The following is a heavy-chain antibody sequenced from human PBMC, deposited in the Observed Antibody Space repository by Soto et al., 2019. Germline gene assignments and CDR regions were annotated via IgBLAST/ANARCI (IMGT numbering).Heavy chain of an antibody. Sequence: SETLSLTCTVAGASISDYFWTWIRQPPGKGLEWIGYFYYGETTNKKSSLNSRFTVSVDTSKSQFSLKVTSVTTADTAVYYCARGTYCGSDCYWTLDYWGQGKMVAVSS. D-gene: IGHD2-21*02. CDR3: ARGTYCGSDCYWTLDY. J-gene: IGHJ4*02. CDR1: GASISDYF. V-gene: IGHV4-59*01. CDR2: FYYGETT.